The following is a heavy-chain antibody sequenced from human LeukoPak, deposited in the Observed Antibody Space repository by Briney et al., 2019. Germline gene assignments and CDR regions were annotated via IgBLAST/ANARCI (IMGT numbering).Heavy chain of an antibody. Sequence: ASVKVSCKASGYTFTSYGISWVRQAPGQGLEWMGWISAYNGNTNYAQKLQGRVTMTTDTSTSTAYMELRSLRSDDTAVYYCARDITYYDFWSGYYTSQGVDYWGHGTLVTVSS. CDR1: GYTFTSYG. J-gene: IGHJ4*01. CDR2: ISAYNGNT. V-gene: IGHV1-18*01. CDR3: ARDITYYDFWSGYYTSQGVDY. D-gene: IGHD3-3*01.